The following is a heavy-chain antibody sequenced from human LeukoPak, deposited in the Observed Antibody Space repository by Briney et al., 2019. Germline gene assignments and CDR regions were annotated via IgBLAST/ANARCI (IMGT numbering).Heavy chain of an antibody. CDR3: ARGPNRWWVVSRNWGMDV. V-gene: IGHV3-43*01. Sequence: PGGSLRLSCAASGLSISDNSMHWVRQAPGKGLEWVSLISWDESTTYYSDSVKGCFTVSRDSSKNSLHLQMNSLRTEDTALYYCARGPNRWWVVSRNWGMDVWGQGTTVTVSS. J-gene: IGHJ6*02. D-gene: IGHD2-15*01. CDR2: ISWDESTT. CDR1: GLSISDNS.